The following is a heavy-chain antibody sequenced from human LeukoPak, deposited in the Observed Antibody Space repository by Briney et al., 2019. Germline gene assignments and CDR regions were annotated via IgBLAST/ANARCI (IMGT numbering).Heavy chain of an antibody. CDR3: ARGVLRNGMDV. CDR2: TRNKANSYTT. V-gene: IGHV3-72*01. J-gene: IGHJ6*02. CDR1: GFTFSSYA. Sequence: GGSLRLSCAASGFTFSSYAMSWVRQAPGKGLEWVGRTRNKANSYTTEYAASVKGRFTISRDDSKNSLYLQMNSLKTEDTAVYYCARGVLRNGMDVWGQGTTVTVSS. D-gene: IGHD3-3*01.